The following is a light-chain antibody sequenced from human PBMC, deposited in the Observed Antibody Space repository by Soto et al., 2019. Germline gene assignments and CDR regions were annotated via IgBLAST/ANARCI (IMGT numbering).Light chain of an antibody. CDR2: GAS. V-gene: IGKV3-20*01. CDR1: QSISNNY. Sequence: EIVLTQSPGTLSLSPGERATLSCRTSQSISNNYLAWYQQKPGQAPRLLIYGASRRAIGIPDRFGGSGSGTDFILTISRLEPEDFAVYYCQQYDVSPRTFGQGTKVDVK. J-gene: IGKJ1*01. CDR3: QQYDVSPRT.